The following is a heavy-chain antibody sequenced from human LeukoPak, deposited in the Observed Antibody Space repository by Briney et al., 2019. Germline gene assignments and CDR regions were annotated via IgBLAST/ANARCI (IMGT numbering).Heavy chain of an antibody. CDR1: GFTFSSYS. J-gene: IGHJ4*02. Sequence: PGGSLRLSCAASGFTFSSYSMNWVRQAPGKGLEWVSSISSSSSYIYYADSVKGRFTISRDNAKNSLYLQMNSLRAEDTAVYYCARGGNDVLTGPDYWGLGTLVTVSS. CDR2: ISSSSSYI. V-gene: IGHV3-21*01. D-gene: IGHD3-9*01. CDR3: ARGGNDVLTGPDY.